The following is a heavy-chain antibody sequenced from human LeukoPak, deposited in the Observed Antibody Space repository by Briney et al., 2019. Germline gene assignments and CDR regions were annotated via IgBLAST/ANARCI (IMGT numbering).Heavy chain of an antibody. D-gene: IGHD1-1*01. Sequence: EPLSLTCTVSGGSISSYYWSWIRPPPGKGLEWIGYIYYSGSTNYNPSLKSRVTISVDTSKNQFSLKLSSVTAADTAVYYCARETTGMNDYWGQGTLVTVSS. CDR1: GGSISSYY. CDR2: IYYSGST. CDR3: ARETTGMNDY. V-gene: IGHV4-59*01. J-gene: IGHJ4*02.